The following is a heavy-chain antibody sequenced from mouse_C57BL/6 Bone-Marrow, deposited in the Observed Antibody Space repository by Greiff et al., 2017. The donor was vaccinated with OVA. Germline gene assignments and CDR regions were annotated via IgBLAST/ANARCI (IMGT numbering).Heavy chain of an antibody. CDR3: ARYDYDGYFDV. Sequence: VHLVESGAELAKPGASVKLSCKASGYTFTSYWMHWVKQRPGQGLEWIGYINPSSGYTKYNQKFKDKATLTADKSSSTAYLQLSSLTYEDSAVYYCARYDYDGYFDVWGTGTTVTVSS. D-gene: IGHD2-4*01. CDR2: INPSSGYT. J-gene: IGHJ1*03. V-gene: IGHV1-7*01. CDR1: GYTFTSYW.